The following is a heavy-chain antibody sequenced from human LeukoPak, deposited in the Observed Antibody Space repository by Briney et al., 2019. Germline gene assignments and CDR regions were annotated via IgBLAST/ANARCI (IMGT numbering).Heavy chain of an antibody. CDR3: AIHSGSSTPDGFDM. J-gene: IGHJ3*02. V-gene: IGHV5-51*01. CDR2: IYPGDSDT. CDR1: GYSFTTYW. Sequence: GESLKISCKGSGYSFTTYWIAWVRPMPGKGLEWMGIIYPGDSDTRYSPSFQGQVTVSVDKSINTAYLQWSSLKASDTAMYYCAIHSGSSTPDGFDMWGQGTMVTVSS. D-gene: IGHD1-26*01.